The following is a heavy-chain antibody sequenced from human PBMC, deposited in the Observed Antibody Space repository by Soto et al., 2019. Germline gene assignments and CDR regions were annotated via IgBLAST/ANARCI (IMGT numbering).Heavy chain of an antibody. V-gene: IGHV3-23*01. Sequence: GESLKISCAASGFTFSSYAMSWVRQAPGKGLEWVSAISGSGGSTYYADSVKGRFTISRDNSKNTLYLQMNSLRAEDTAVYYCAKDSIRLGELSPFDYWGQGTLVTVSS. CDR3: AKDSIRLGELSPFDY. CDR1: GFTFSSYA. D-gene: IGHD3-16*02. CDR2: ISGSGGST. J-gene: IGHJ4*02.